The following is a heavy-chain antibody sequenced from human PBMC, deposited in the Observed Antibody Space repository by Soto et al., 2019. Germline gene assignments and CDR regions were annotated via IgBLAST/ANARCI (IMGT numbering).Heavy chain of an antibody. J-gene: IGHJ5*02. CDR2: IYHSGST. Sequence: QVQLQESGPGLVKPSGTLSLTCAVSGGSISSSNWWRWVRQPPGKGLEWIGEIYHSGSTNDNPSLQSRVTISVDKSKNQFSLKLSSVTAADTAVYYFARKPVVPATNWFDPWGQGTLVTVSS. D-gene: IGHD2-2*01. CDR1: GGSISSSNW. V-gene: IGHV4-4*02. CDR3: ARKPVVPATNWFDP.